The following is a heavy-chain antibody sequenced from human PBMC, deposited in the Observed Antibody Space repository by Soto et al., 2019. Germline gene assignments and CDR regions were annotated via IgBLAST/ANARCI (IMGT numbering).Heavy chain of an antibody. Sequence: EVQLLESGGGLVQPGGSLRLSCAASGFTFNTYVMNWVRQAPGKGLEWVSTISYSADKTHYADSVKGRFTISRDNSRYTLFLQMNSLRAEYAAVYYCARRARTATTNWGAFDVWGQGTMVTGSS. J-gene: IGHJ3*01. V-gene: IGHV3-23*01. CDR1: GFTFNTYV. CDR3: ARRARTATTNWGAFDV. D-gene: IGHD1-7*01. CDR2: ISYSADKT.